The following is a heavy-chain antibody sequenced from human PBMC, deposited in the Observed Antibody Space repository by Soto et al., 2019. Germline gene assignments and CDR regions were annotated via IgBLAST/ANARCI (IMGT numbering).Heavy chain of an antibody. V-gene: IGHV3-48*02. CDR1: GFTVNNYN. Sequence: EVQLVESGGGLVQPGGSLRLSCTASGFTVNNYNMNWVRQAPGMGLEGLSYIVSSSNTIDYADSVKGRFPISRDNAKNSLYLQMNSLRDEDTAVYYCVRDPENFYYGMDVWGRGTKVTVSS. J-gene: IGHJ6*02. CDR3: VRDPENFYYGMDV. CDR2: IVSSSNTI.